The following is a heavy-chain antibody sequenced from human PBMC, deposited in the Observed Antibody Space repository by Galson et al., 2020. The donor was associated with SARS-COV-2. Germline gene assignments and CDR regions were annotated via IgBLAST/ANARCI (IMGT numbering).Heavy chain of an antibody. D-gene: IGHD3-10*01. CDR3: ARDFGYYASGSEH. CDR2: ISTYNGDT. Sequence: ASVKVSCKASGYTFSSYGISWVRQAPGQGLEWMGWISTYNGDTYYAQSLQGRVTMTTDTSTSTAYMDLRSLRSDDTAVYYCARDFGYYASGSEHWGQGTLVTVSS. V-gene: IGHV1-18*01. CDR1: GYTFSSYG. J-gene: IGHJ4*02.